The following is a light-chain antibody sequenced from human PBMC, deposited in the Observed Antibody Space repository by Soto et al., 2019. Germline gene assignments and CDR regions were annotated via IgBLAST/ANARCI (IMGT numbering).Light chain of an antibody. Sequence: DIQMTQSPSTLSASVGDRVALTCRASQSISTWLAWYQQKPGKAPKLLIYKASSLDSGVPSRFSGSGSGTDFPLTISSLQPDDLATYYCQQYNISPYTFGQGTKLEIK. CDR2: KAS. V-gene: IGKV1-5*03. CDR1: QSISTW. J-gene: IGKJ2*01. CDR3: QQYNISPYT.